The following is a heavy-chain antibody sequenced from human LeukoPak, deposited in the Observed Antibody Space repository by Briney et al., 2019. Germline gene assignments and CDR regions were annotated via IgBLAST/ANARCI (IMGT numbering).Heavy chain of an antibody. CDR2: ISYHGSIK. J-gene: IGHJ4*02. D-gene: IGHD3-3*01. CDR3: AKTGESGVVIAHFDY. CDR1: GFTFTSYG. Sequence: GGSLRLSCVASGFTFTSYGMHWVRQAPGKGLEWVAVISYHGSIKYYADSVKGRITISRDNSKNTLYLQMNSLRAEDTAVYYCAKTGESGVVIAHFDYWGQGTLVTVSS. V-gene: IGHV3-30*12.